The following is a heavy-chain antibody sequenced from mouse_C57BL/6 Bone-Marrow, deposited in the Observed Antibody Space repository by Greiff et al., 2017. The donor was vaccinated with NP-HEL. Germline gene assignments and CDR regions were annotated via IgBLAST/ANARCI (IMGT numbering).Heavy chain of an antibody. D-gene: IGHD2-4*01. J-gene: IGHJ3*01. CDR2: ISSGGDYI. V-gene: IGHV5-9-1*02. CDR3: TNYDYLAWFAY. CDR1: GFTFSSYA. Sequence: EVQRVESGEGLVKPGGSLKLSCAASGFTFSSYAMSWVRQTPEKRLEWVAYISSGGDYIYYADTVKGRFPISRDNARNTLYLQMSSLKSEDTAMYYCTNYDYLAWFAYWGQGTLVTVSA.